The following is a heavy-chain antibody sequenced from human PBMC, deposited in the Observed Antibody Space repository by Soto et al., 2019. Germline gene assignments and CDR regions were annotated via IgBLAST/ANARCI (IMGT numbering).Heavy chain of an antibody. J-gene: IGHJ4*02. CDR3: AKPGVPEYYFDY. CDR2: ISYDGSNK. Sequence: QVQLVESGGGVVQPGRSLRLSCAASGFTFSSYGMHWVRQAPGKGLEWVAVISYDGSNKYYADSVKGRFTISRDNSKNTLSLQMNSLRAEDTAVYYCAKPGVPEYYFDYWCQGTLVTVSS. V-gene: IGHV3-30*18. CDR1: GFTFSSYG.